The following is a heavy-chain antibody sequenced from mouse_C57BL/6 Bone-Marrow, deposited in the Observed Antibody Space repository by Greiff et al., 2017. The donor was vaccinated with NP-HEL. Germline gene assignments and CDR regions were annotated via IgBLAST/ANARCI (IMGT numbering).Heavy chain of an antibody. Sequence: VQLQQPGAELVKPGASVKLSCKASGYTFTSYWMHWVKQRPGQGLEWIGMIHPNSGSTNYNEKFKSKATLTVDKSSSTAYMQLSSLTSEDSAVYYWAIPFCYYGSSQPWGQGTLVTVSA. J-gene: IGHJ3*01. CDR3: AIPFCYYGSSQP. CDR1: GYTFTSYW. D-gene: IGHD1-1*01. CDR2: IHPNSGST. V-gene: IGHV1-64*01.